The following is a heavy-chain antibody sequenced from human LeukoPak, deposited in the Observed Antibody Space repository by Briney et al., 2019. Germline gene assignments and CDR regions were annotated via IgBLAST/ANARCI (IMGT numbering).Heavy chain of an antibody. CDR3: ARDKDKWLRFGGLNWFDP. V-gene: IGHV3-7*03. Sequence: GGSLRLSCAASGFTFSSYWMSWVRQAPGKGLEWVANIKRDGSEKYYVDSVKGRFTISRDNAKNSLYLQMNSLRAEDTAVYYCARDKDKWLRFGGLNWFDPWGQGTLVTVSS. CDR1: GFTFSSYW. CDR2: IKRDGSEK. J-gene: IGHJ5*02. D-gene: IGHD5-12*01.